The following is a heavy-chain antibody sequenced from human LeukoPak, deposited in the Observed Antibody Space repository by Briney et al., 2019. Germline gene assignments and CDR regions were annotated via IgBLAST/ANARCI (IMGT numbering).Heavy chain of an antibody. V-gene: IGHV3-7*01. D-gene: IGHD3-10*01. CDR1: GFTFSTYC. CDR2: IKPDGDEK. J-gene: IGHJ3*02. CDR3: ARDPYYYNSGSFAAFDI. Sequence: PGGSLRLSCAASGFTFSTYCMTWLRQTPGKGLGWVANIKPDGDEKYYVDSVKGRFTISRDNAKNSLYLQMDSLTAEDTALYYCARDPYYYNSGSFAAFDIWGQGTMVTVSS.